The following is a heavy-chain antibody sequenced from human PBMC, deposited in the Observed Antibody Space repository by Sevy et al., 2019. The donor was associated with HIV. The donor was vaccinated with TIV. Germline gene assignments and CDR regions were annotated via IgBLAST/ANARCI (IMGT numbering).Heavy chain of an antibody. D-gene: IGHD3-10*01. Sequence: GGSLRLSCVGSGFTFRNFGVHWLRQAPGKGLEWLSVVSYDGSSKYYVDSVKGRFIVSRDNSKNTLYLQMNSLRTEDTAVYYCGRGGSRNYYYYGVDVWGQGTTVTVSS. V-gene: IGHV3-30*03. CDR3: GRGGSRNYYYYGVDV. CDR2: VSYDGSSK. J-gene: IGHJ6*02. CDR1: GFTFRNFG.